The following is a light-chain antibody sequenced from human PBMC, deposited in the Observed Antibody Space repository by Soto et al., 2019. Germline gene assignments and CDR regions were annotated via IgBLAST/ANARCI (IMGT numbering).Light chain of an antibody. V-gene: IGKV3-20*01. Sequence: ENVLTQSPGTVSLSPGERATLSCRASQGVTSNHLAWYQQKPGQAPRLLLYGVFNRATGIPDRFSGSGSGTDFTLTITRLEPEDSAVYFCQHYDGAPRTFRQGTKLEIK. CDR1: QGVTSNH. CDR3: QHYDGAPRT. J-gene: IGKJ2*01. CDR2: GVF.